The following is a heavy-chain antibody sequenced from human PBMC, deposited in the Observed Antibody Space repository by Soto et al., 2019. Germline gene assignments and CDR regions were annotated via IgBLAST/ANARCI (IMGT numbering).Heavy chain of an antibody. D-gene: IGHD2-15*01. V-gene: IGHV1-3*01. CDR3: ASRYCSGGSCFPFDD. J-gene: IGHJ4*02. Sequence: ASVKVSCKASGYTFTSYAMHWVRQAPGQRLEWMGWINAGNGNTKYSQKFQGRVTITRDTSASTAYMELSSLRSEDTAVYYCASRYCSGGSCFPFDDWGQGTLVTVSS. CDR2: INAGNGNT. CDR1: GYTFTSYA.